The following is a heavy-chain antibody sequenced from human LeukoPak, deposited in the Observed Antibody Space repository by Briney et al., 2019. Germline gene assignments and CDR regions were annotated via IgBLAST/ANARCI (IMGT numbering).Heavy chain of an antibody. V-gene: IGHV4-31*03. CDR1: GGSISSGGYY. J-gene: IGHJ5*02. CDR3: ARAIVGATTQRRDNWFDP. D-gene: IGHD1-26*01. CDR2: IYYSGST. Sequence: SETLSLTCTVSGGSISSGGYYWSWIRQHPGKGLEWIGYIYYSGSTYYNPSLKGRVTISVDTSKNQFSLKLSSVTAADTAVYYCARAIVGATTQRRDNWFDPWGQGPLVTVSS.